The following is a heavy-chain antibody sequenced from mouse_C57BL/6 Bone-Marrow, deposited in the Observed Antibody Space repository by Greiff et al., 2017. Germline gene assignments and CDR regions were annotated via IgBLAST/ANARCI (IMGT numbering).Heavy chain of an antibody. D-gene: IGHD1-1*01. CDR3: ARGGVAGY. V-gene: IGHV5-4*03. Sequence: EVMLVASGGGLAKPGGSLKLSCAASGFTFSSYAMSWVRQTPEKRLEWVATISDGGSYTYYPDNVKGRFTISRDNAKNNLYLQMSHLKSEDTAMYYCARGGVAGYWGQGTTLTVSS. J-gene: IGHJ2*01. CDR2: ISDGGSYT. CDR1: GFTFSSYA.